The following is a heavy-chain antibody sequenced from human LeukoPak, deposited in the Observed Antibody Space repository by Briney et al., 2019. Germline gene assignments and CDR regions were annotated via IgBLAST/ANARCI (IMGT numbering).Heavy chain of an antibody. CDR1: GFTFSNAW. Sequence: GGSLRLSCAASGFTFSNAWMSWVRQAPGKGLEWVGRIKSKTDGGTTDYADSVKGRFTISRDNAKNSLYLQMNSLRAEDTAVYYCARDGVLLWFGELLVTGWFDPWGQGTLVTVSS. CDR3: ARDGVLLWFGELLVTGWFDP. V-gene: IGHV3-15*01. D-gene: IGHD3-10*01. J-gene: IGHJ5*02. CDR2: IKSKTDGGTT.